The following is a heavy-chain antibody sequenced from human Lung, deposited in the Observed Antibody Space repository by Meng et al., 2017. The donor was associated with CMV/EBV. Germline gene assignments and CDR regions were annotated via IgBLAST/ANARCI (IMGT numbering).Heavy chain of an antibody. Sequence: GGSLRLSCAASGFTFSYYYMTWVRQAPGKGLEWVSYISSSSTTLNYADSVKGRFTISRDNAKDSLYLQMDSLRVEDTAVYYCARDGAGSIDDLGQGTLVTVSS. CDR2: ISSSSTTL. J-gene: IGHJ4*02. CDR3: ARDGAGSIDD. D-gene: IGHD6-19*01. CDR1: GFTFSYYY. V-gene: IGHV3-11*04.